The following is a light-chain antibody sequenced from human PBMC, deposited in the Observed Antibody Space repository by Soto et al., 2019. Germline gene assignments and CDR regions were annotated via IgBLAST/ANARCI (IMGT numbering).Light chain of an antibody. J-gene: IGKJ1*01. CDR1: QTVSSY. V-gene: IGKV3-15*01. Sequence: EIVLTQSPGTLSLSPGERATLSCRASQTVSSYLAWYQQKPGQAPRVLIYGASTRATGIPARFSGSGSGTEFTLTISSLQSEDFAVYYCQQYNIWPRAFGQGTKVDIK. CDR2: GAS. CDR3: QQYNIWPRA.